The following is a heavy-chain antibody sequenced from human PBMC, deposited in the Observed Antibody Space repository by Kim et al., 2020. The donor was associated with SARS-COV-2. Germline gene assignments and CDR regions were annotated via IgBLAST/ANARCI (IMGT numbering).Heavy chain of an antibody. Sequence: GGSLRLSCAASGFTFSSYAMHWVRQAPGKGLEWVAVISYDGSNKYYADSVKGRFTISRDNSKNTLYLQMNSLRAEDTAVYYCARVLTGYTNTDYYYGMDVWGQGTTVTVSS. D-gene: IGHD3-9*01. CDR1: GFTFSSYA. CDR3: ARVLTGYTNTDYYYGMDV. CDR2: ISYDGSNK. V-gene: IGHV3-30-3*01. J-gene: IGHJ6*02.